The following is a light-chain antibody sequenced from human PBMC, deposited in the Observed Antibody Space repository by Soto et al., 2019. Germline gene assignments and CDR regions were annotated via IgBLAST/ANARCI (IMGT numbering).Light chain of an antibody. V-gene: IGKV3-20*01. CDR3: QQYGNSQYT. CDR2: CAS. Sequence: EIVLTQSPGTLSLSPGERATLSCRASQTVDSRYLGWYQQKPGQAPRLLIYCASSRATGTPDRFSGSGSGTDFTLTISRLEPEDFAVYYCQQYGNSQYTFGQGTKLEIK. J-gene: IGKJ2*01. CDR1: QTVDSRY.